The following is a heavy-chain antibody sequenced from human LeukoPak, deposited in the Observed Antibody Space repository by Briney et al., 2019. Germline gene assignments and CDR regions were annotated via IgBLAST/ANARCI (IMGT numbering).Heavy chain of an antibody. CDR3: AKDKGAAAGEIDAFDI. CDR1: GFTFDDYA. V-gene: IGHV3-9*03. D-gene: IGHD6-13*01. CDR2: ISWNSGSI. J-gene: IGHJ3*02. Sequence: HAGGSLRLSCAASGFTFDDYAMHWVRQAPGKGLEWVSGISWNSGSIGYADSVKGRFTISRDNAKNSLYLQMNSLRAEDMALYYCAKDKGAAAGEIDAFDIWGQGTMVTVSS.